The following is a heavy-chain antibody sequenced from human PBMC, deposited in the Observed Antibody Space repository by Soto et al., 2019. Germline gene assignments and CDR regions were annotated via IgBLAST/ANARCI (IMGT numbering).Heavy chain of an antibody. CDR2: ISRTGDTI. D-gene: IGHD2-8*01. J-gene: IGHJ4*02. Sequence: GGSLGLCCTASGVTVSSYSMERVRQAPGEGLEWVSDISRTGDTIYYADSVKGRITISRDNGRDSLYLQMSDLRAEDTAVYYCATNPQADGDFWGQGTLVTVSS. CDR1: GVTVSSYS. V-gene: IGHV3-48*01. CDR3: ATNPQADGDF.